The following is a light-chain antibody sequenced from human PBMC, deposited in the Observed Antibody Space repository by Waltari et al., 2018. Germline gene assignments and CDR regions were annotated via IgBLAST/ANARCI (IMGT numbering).Light chain of an antibody. J-gene: IGKJ1*01. CDR1: QSVSRT. Sequence: EIALTQSQGTLSLSPGARATLSCRASQSVSRTLAWYQQKPGQAPRLLIYDASSRATGIPDRFSGSGSGTDFSLTISRLEPEDFAVYYCQKYGTLPATFGQGTKVEIK. CDR2: DAS. V-gene: IGKV3-20*01. CDR3: QKYGTLPAT.